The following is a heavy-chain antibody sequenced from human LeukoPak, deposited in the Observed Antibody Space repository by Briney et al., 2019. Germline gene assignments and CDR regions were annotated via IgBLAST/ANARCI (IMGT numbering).Heavy chain of an antibody. V-gene: IGHV4-4*02. J-gene: IGHJ4*02. CDR2: TYHSGST. CDR3: ARFYDFWRGYYRGGGYFDY. CDR1: GFTFSIFT. Sequence: GSLRLSCAASGFTFSIFTMNWVRQSPGKGLEWIGETYHSGSTNYNPSLKSRVTISVDMSKNQFSLKLSSVTAADTAVYYCARFYDFWRGYYRGGGYFDYWGQGTLVTVSS. D-gene: IGHD3-3*01.